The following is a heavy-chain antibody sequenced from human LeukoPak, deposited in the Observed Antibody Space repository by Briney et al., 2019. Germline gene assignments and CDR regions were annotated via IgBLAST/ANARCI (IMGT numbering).Heavy chain of an antibody. J-gene: IGHJ4*02. Sequence: PSETLSLTCTVSVGSISANYWSWTRQPPAKGLEWIGYIYYSGSTNYNPSLKSRVTISVDTLKHQFSLKLSSLARVLAGMGHCASVQCYGGKGYFDYWGQGTLVTVSS. D-gene: IGHD4-23*01. CDR1: VGSISANY. V-gene: IGHV4-59*01. CDR3: ASVQCYGGKGYFDY. CDR2: IYYSGST.